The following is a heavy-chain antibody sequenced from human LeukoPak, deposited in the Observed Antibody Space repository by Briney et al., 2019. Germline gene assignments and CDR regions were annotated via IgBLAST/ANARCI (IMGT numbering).Heavy chain of an antibody. CDR2: INYSGST. CDR3: ARVPYSHSFSNNGMDV. J-gene: IGHJ6*04. V-gene: IGHV4-59*01. D-gene: IGHD1-26*01. Sequence: PSETLSLTCTVSGGSISSYYWSWIRQPPGKGLEWIGFINYSGSTGYNPSLKRRAIISVDTSKNQFSLKLSSVTVADAAVFYCARVPYSHSFSNNGMDVWGEGTTVTVSS. CDR1: GGSISSYY.